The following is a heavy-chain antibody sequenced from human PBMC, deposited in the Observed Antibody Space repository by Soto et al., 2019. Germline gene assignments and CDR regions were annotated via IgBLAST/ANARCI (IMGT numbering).Heavy chain of an antibody. V-gene: IGHV1-69*01. J-gene: IGHJ3*02. D-gene: IGHD3-10*01. CDR1: GGTFSSYA. CDR2: IIPIFGTA. CDR3: ARDYAITMPRAFDI. Sequence: QVQLVQSGAEVKKPGSSVKVSCKASGGTFSSYAISWVRQAPGQGLEWMGGIIPIFGTANYAQKFQGRVTITADESTSPAYMELSSLRSEDTAVYYWARDYAITMPRAFDIWGKGTMVTVSS.